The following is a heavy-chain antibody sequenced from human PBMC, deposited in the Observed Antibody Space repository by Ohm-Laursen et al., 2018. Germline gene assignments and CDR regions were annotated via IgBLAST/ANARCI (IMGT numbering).Heavy chain of an antibody. CDR3: TRDAGTYYYDSSGYYHNYYGMDV. V-gene: IGHV3-49*04. J-gene: IGHJ6*02. D-gene: IGHD3-22*01. Sequence: SLRLSCAASGFTFGDYAMSWVRQAPGKGLEWVGFIRSKAYGGTTEYAASVKGRFTISRDDSKSIAYLQMDSLKTEDTAVYYCTRDAGTYYYDSSGYYHNYYGMDVWGQGTTVTVSS. CDR1: GFTFGDYA. CDR2: IRSKAYGGTT.